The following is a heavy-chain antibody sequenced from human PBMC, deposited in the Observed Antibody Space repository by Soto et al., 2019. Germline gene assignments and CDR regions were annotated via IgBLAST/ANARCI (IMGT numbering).Heavy chain of an antibody. CDR2: INPNSGGT. J-gene: IGHJ2*01. D-gene: IGHD2-15*01. Sequence: ASVKVSCKASGYTFTGYYMHWVRQAPGQGLEWMGWINPNSGGTNYAQKFQGWVTMTRDTSISTAYMELSRLRSDDTAVYYCARAGMGVVVVAAALDWYFDLWGRGTLVTVSS. CDR3: ARAGMGVVVVAAALDWYFDL. V-gene: IGHV1-2*04. CDR1: GYTFTGYY.